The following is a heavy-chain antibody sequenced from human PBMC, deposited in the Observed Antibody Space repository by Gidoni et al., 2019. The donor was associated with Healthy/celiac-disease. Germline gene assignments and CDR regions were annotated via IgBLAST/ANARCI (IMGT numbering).Heavy chain of an antibody. J-gene: IGHJ5*02. CDR3: ARGGRITICGVADNWFDP. Sequence: VPLAGSGGGVVQPGRSLRLSCAASAFTFSRYARQWVRQAPGTGLEGVAVVSYDGSNKYYADYVKGRFTISIDNSKNTLYLQMNSLRAEDTAVYYCARGGRITICGVADNWFDPWGQGTLVTVSS. V-gene: IGHV3-30-3*01. CDR2: VSYDGSNK. CDR1: AFTFSRYA. D-gene: IGHD3-3*01.